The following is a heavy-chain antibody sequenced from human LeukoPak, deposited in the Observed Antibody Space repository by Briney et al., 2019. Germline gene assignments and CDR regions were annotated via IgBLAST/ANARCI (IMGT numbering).Heavy chain of an antibody. V-gene: IGHV3-11*01. D-gene: IGHD1-20*01. CDR2: ISSSASAM. CDR3: ARRRYNWNAIDY. Sequence: PGGSLRLSCAASGFTFSDYYMSWIRQTPGKGLEWVSYISSSASAMFYADSVKGRFTISRDNAKNSLYLQMNSLRAEDTAVYYCARRRYNWNAIDYWGQGTLVTVSS. J-gene: IGHJ4*02. CDR1: GFTFSDYY.